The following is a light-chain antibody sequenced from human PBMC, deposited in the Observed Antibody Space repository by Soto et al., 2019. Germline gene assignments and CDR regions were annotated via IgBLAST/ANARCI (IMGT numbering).Light chain of an antibody. CDR2: DAS. CDR3: QQRSNWPPIT. Sequence: ILMTQSPDTLSVSLGERATLSCRATQSVSSYLAWYQQKPGQAPRLLIYDASNRATGIPARFSGSGSGTDFTLTISSLEPEDFAVYYCQQRSNWPPITFGQGTRLEIK. J-gene: IGKJ5*01. V-gene: IGKV3-11*01. CDR1: QSVSSY.